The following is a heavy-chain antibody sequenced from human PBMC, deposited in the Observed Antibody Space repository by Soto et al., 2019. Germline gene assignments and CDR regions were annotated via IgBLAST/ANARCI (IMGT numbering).Heavy chain of an antibody. V-gene: IGHV1-69*06. D-gene: IGHD6-13*01. J-gene: IGHJ6*02. CDR3: VTAHSSSWYRSYYYGMDV. Sequence: SVKVSCKASGGTFSSYAISWVRQAPGQGLEWMGGIIPIFGTANYAQKFQGRVTITADKSTSTAYIELSSLRSEDTAVYYCVTAHSSSWYRSYYYGMDVWGQGTTVTVSS. CDR2: IIPIFGTA. CDR1: GGTFSSYA.